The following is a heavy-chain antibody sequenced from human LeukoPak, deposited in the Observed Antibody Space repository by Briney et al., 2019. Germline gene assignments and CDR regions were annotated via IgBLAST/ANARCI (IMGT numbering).Heavy chain of an antibody. CDR2: IYYSGST. Sequence: SETLSLTCTVSGGSISSSSYYWGWIRQPPGKGLEWIGSIYYSGSTYYNPSLKSRVTISVDTSKNQFSLKLSSVTAADTAVYYCAGAHCGGDCYSGRAFDIWGQGTMVTVSS. CDR3: AGAHCGGDCYSGRAFDI. V-gene: IGHV4-39*07. D-gene: IGHD2-21*02. J-gene: IGHJ3*02. CDR1: GGSISSSSYY.